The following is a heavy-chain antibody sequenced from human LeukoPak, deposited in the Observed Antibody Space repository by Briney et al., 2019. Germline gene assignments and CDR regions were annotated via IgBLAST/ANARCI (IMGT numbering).Heavy chain of an antibody. CDR1: GFTFVDYT. Sequence: GGSLRLSCAASGFTFVDYTINWLRQAPGKGLEWVSSISSSSTYIYYADSLKGRFTISRDNAKNSLYLQMSSLRAEDTGVYYCARIYISGSYWDYWGQGTLVTVSP. J-gene: IGHJ4*02. CDR3: ARIYISGSYWDY. V-gene: IGHV3-21*01. D-gene: IGHD3-10*01. CDR2: ISSSSTYI.